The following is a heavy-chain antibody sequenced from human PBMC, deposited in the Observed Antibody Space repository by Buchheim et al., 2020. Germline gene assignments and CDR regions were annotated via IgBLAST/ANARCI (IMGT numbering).Heavy chain of an antibody. V-gene: IGHV5-10-1*01. CDR1: GYSFTSYW. D-gene: IGHD2-2*01. CDR3: ARHKIFRNCSSTSCFYYYYGMDV. CDR2: IDPSDSYT. Sequence: EVQLVQSGAEVKKPGESLRISCKGSGYSFTSYWISWVRQMPGKGLEWMGRIDPSDSYTNYSPSFQGHVTISAAKSISTAYLQWSSLKASDTAMYYCARHKIFRNCSSTSCFYYYYGMDVWGQGTT. J-gene: IGHJ6*02.